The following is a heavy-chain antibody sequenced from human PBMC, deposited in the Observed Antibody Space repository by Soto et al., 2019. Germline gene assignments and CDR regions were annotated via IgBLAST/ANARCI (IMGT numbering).Heavy chain of an antibody. CDR1: GFTFSSYS. J-gene: IGHJ6*02. CDR2: IGTRSHI. CDR3: AREETAWPLAYGLDV. D-gene: IGHD2-21*02. V-gene: IGHV3-21*01. Sequence: GSLRLSCTASGFTFSSYSMHWVRQAPGKGLEWVSSIGTRSHIYYADSVKGRFTISRDNAKNSLSLQMNSMTAEDTAVYYCAREETAWPLAYGLDVWGQGTTVTV.